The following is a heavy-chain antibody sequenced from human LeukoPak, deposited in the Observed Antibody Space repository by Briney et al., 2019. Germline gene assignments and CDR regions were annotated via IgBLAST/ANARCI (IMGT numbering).Heavy chain of an antibody. Sequence: GGSLRLSCAASGFTFSSYWMSWVRQAPGKGLEWVANIKQDGSVEYYVDSVKGRFTISRDNAKNSLYPQMNSLRAEDTAVYYCARAPRPGFWSGYCEYWGQGTLVTVSS. D-gene: IGHD3-3*01. CDR1: GFTFSSYW. J-gene: IGHJ4*02. V-gene: IGHV3-7*01. CDR3: ARAPRPGFWSGYCEY. CDR2: IKQDGSVE.